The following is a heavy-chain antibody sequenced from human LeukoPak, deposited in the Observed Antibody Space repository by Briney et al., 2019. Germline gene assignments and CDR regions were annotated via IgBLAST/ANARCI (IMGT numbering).Heavy chain of an antibody. J-gene: IGHJ6*02. D-gene: IGHD2-2*01. V-gene: IGHV4-4*07. CDR1: GGSISSYY. Sequence: SETLSLTCTVSGGSISSYYWSWIRQPAGKGLEWIGRIYTSGSTNYNPSLKSRVTISVDTSKNEFSLKLSSVTAADTAVYYCARVSAWSSTSHSTYGMDVWGQGTTVTVSS. CDR2: IYTSGST. CDR3: ARVSAWSSTSHSTYGMDV.